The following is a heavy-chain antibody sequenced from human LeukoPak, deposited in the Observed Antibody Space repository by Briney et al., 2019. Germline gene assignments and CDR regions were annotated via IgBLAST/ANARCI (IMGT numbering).Heavy chain of an antibody. Sequence: SETLSLTCTVSGGSISSSSYYWGWIRQPPGKGLEWIGSIYYRGSTYYNSSLKSRVTISVDTSKNQFSLKLSSVTAADTAVYYCARRPGYNYGYLLDYWGQGTLVTVSS. J-gene: IGHJ4*02. V-gene: IGHV4-39*01. CDR1: GGSISSSSYY. D-gene: IGHD5-18*01. CDR3: ARRPGYNYGYLLDY. CDR2: IYYRGST.